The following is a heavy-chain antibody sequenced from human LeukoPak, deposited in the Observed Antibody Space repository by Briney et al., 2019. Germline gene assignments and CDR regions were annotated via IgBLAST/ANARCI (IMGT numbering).Heavy chain of an antibody. J-gene: IGHJ1*01. CDR1: GGSISSSNW. D-gene: IGHD3-3*01. CDR3: ARGDFWSGDLIQH. CDR2: IYYSGST. Sequence: SGTLSLTCAVSGGSISSSNWWSWVRQPPGKGLEWIGYIYYSGSTNYNPSLKSRVTISVDTSKNQFSLKLSSVTAADTAVYYCARGDFWSGDLIQHWGQGTLVTVSS. V-gene: IGHV4-4*02.